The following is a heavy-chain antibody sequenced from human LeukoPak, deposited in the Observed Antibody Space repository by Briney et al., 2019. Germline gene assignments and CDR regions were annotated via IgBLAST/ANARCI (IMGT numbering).Heavy chain of an antibody. V-gene: IGHV3-21*01. Sequence: GGSLRLSCAASGFTFSSYSMNWVRQAPGKGLEWVSSISSSSSYIYYADSVEGRFTISRDNAKNSLYLQMNSLRAEDTAVYYCARDYDFWSDIDYWGQGTLVTVSS. CDR3: ARDYDFWSDIDY. J-gene: IGHJ4*02. D-gene: IGHD3-3*01. CDR1: GFTFSSYS. CDR2: ISSSSSYI.